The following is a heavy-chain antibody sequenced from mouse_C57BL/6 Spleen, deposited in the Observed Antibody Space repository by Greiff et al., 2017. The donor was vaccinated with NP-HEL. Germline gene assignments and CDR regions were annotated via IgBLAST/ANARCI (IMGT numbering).Heavy chain of an antibody. CDR2: IDPNSGGT. J-gene: IGHJ4*01. V-gene: IGHV1-72*01. CDR3: ARSNYYGSSFYYAMDY. Sequence: QVQLKESGAELVKPGASVKLSCKASGYTFTSYWMHWVKQRPGRGLEWIGRIDPNSGGTKYNEKFKSKATLTVDKPSSTAYMQLSSLTSEDSAVYYCARSNYYGSSFYYAMDYWGQGTSVTVSS. CDR1: GYTFTSYW. D-gene: IGHD1-1*01.